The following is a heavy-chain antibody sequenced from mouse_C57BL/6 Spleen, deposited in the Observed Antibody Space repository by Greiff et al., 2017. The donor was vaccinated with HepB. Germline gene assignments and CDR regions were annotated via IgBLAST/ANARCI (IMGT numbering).Heavy chain of an antibody. CDR1: GYTFTDYN. CDR3: ARWGYDGYSYAMDY. V-gene: IGHV1-18*01. CDR2: INPNNGGT. Sequence: EVQLQQSGPELVKPGASVKIPCKASGYTFTDYNMDWVKQSHGKSLEWIGDINPNNGGTIYNQKFKGKATLTVDKSSSTAYMELRSLTSEDTAVYYCARWGYDGYSYAMDYWGQGTSVTVSS. D-gene: IGHD2-3*01. J-gene: IGHJ4*01.